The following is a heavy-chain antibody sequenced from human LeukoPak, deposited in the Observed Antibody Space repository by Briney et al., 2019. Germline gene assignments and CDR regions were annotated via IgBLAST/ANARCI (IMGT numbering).Heavy chain of an antibody. CDR2: INHSGST. D-gene: IGHD5-18*01. Sequence: PSETLSLTCAVYGGSFSGYYWSWIRQPPGKGLEWIGEINHSGSTNYNPSLKSRVTISVDTSKNQSSLKLSSVTAADTAVYYCATAMVTFDYWGQGTLVTVSS. CDR1: GGSFSGYY. CDR3: ATAMVTFDY. J-gene: IGHJ4*02. V-gene: IGHV4-34*01.